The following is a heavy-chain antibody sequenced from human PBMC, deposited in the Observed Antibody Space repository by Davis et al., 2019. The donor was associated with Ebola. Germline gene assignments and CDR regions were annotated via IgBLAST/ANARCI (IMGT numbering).Heavy chain of an antibody. CDR3: AKRVDLTGYYSPRAG. CDR1: GFTFSSYS. D-gene: IGHD3-9*01. V-gene: IGHV3-21*04. CDR2: ISSSSSYI. J-gene: IGHJ4*02. Sequence: PGGSLRLSCAASGFTFSSYSMNWVRQAPGKGLEWVSSISSSSSYIYYADSVKGRFTISRDNSKNTLYLQMNSLRAEDTAVYYCAKRVDLTGYYSPRAGWGQGTLVTVSS.